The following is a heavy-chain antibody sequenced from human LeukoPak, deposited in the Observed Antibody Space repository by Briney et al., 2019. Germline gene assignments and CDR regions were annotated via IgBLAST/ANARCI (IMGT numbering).Heavy chain of an antibody. J-gene: IGHJ6*02. D-gene: IGHD5-12*01. CDR1: GFTFSDYY. CDR3: ARDPGYSGYDSSGMDV. Sequence: GGSLRLSCAASGFTFSDYYMSWIRQAPGKGLEWVSYISSSGSTIYYADSVKGRFIISRDNAKNSLYLQMNSLRAEDTAVYYCARDPGYSGYDSSGMDVWGQGTTVTVSS. CDR2: ISSSGSTI. V-gene: IGHV3-11*01.